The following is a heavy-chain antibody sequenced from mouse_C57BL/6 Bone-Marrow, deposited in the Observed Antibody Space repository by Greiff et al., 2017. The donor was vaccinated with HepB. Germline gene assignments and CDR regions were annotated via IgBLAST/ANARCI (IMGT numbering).Heavy chain of an antibody. Sequence: VQLQQSGPELVKPGASVKISCKASDYAFSSSWMNWVKQRPGKGLEWIGRIYPGDGDTNYNGKFKGKATLTADKSSSTAYMQLSSLTSEDSAVYFCARWGKGWYFDVWGTGTTVTVSS. V-gene: IGHV1-82*01. CDR3: ARWGKGWYFDV. CDR1: DYAFSSSW. J-gene: IGHJ1*03. CDR2: IYPGDGDT. D-gene: IGHD2-1*01.